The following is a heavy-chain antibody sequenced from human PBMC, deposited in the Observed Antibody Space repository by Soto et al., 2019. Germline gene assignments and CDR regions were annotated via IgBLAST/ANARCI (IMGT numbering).Heavy chain of an antibody. V-gene: IGHV3-23*01. J-gene: IGHJ4*02. CDR2: ISGSGGST. Sequence: PWGSLRLSCAASGFTFSSYAMSWVRQAPGKGLEWVSAISGSGGSTYYADSVKGRFTISRDNSKNTLYLQMNSLRAEDTAVYYCAKAFFASYDFWSGTNDYWGQGTLVTVSS. D-gene: IGHD3-3*01. CDR3: AKAFFASYDFWSGTNDY. CDR1: GFTFSSYA.